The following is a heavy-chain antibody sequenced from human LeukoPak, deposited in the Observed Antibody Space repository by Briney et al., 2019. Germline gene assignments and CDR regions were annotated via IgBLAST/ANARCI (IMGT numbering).Heavy chain of an antibody. CDR3: AKIAISGIAARGWFDP. CDR1: GFTFSSYA. CDR2: ISGSGGST. D-gene: IGHD6-13*01. V-gene: IGHV3-23*01. Sequence: GGSLRLSCAASGFTFSSYAMSWVRQAPGKGLEWVSAISGSGGSTYYADSVKGRFTISRDNSKNTLYLQMNSLRAEDTAVYYCAKIAISGIAARGWFDPWGQGTLVTVSS. J-gene: IGHJ5*02.